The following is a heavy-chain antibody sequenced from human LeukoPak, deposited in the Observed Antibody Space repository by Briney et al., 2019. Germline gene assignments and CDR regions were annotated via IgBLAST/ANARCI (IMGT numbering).Heavy chain of an antibody. CDR3: ARGGYSGKPGPIDY. V-gene: IGHV3-48*01. D-gene: IGHD5-12*01. Sequence: PGGSLRLSCAASGFTFSNAWMSWVRQAPGKGLEWVSYISSSSSTIYYADSVKGRFTVSRDNAKNSLYLQMNSLRAEDTAVYYCARGGYSGKPGPIDYWGQGTLVTVSS. J-gene: IGHJ4*02. CDR1: GFTFSNAW. CDR2: ISSSSSTI.